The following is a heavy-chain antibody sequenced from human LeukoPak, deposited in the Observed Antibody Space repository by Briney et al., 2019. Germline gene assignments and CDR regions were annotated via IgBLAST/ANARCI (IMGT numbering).Heavy chain of an antibody. Sequence: ASVKVSCKASGYTFTGYFMHWVRQAPGQGLEWMGRINPNSGGTNYAQKFQGRVTMTRDTSISTAYMELSRLRSDDTAVYYCAREVTMVRGVIRFFDYWGQGTLVTVSS. CDR2: INPNSGGT. CDR1: GYTFTGYF. V-gene: IGHV1-2*06. CDR3: AREVTMVRGVIRFFDY. J-gene: IGHJ4*02. D-gene: IGHD3-10*01.